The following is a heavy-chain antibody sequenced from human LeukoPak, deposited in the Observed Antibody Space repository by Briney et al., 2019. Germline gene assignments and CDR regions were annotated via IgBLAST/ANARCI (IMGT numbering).Heavy chain of an antibody. V-gene: IGHV4-59*01. CDR3: ARGGGGTAYFDY. D-gene: IGHD2-21*02. J-gene: IGHJ4*02. CDR2: IYYSGST. CDR1: GGSISTYY. Sequence: PSGTLSLTCAVSGGSISTYYWNWIRQPPGKGLEWIGNIYYSGSTKYNPSLKSRITISVDTSKNQFSLKLSSVTAADTAVYYCARGGGGTAYFDYWGQGTLVTVSS.